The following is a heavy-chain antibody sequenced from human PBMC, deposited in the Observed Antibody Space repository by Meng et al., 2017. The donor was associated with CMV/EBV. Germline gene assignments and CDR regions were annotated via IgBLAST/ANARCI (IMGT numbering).Heavy chain of an antibody. CDR1: GYTFIGQY. J-gene: IGHJ6*02. Sequence: ASVKVSCKASGYTFIGQYIHWVRQAPGQGLEWMGWINPNSGGTKYAQKFQGRVTMTRDTSISTAYMELSRVRFDDTAVYYCARAVMDVWGQGTMVTVSS. V-gene: IGHV1-2*02. CDR2: INPNSGGT. CDR3: ARAVMDV.